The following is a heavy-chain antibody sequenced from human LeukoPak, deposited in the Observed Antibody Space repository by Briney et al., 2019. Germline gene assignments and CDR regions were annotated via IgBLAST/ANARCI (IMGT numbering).Heavy chain of an antibody. J-gene: IGHJ4*02. CDR1: GGSFSGYY. Sequence: PSETLSLTCAVYGGSFSGYYWSWIRQPPGKGLEWIGEINHSGSTNYNPSLKSRVTISVDTSKNQFSLKLSSVTAADTAVYYCARVGGDYVGPFVDYWGQGTLVTVSS. CDR2: INHSGST. V-gene: IGHV4-34*01. CDR3: ARVGGDYVGPFVDY. D-gene: IGHD4-17*01.